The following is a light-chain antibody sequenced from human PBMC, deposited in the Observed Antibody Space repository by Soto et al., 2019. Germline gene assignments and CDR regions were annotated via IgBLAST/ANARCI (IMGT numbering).Light chain of an antibody. CDR1: QDIRDD. V-gene: IGKV1-6*01. CDR3: LHYYNYPQT. Sequence: AIQMTQSPSSLSASVGDRVTITCRSSQDIRDDLSWYQQRPWRAPKLLLFAASRLEGGVPSRFSGSYSGRDFTLTISGLQPDDFATYYCLHYYNYPQTFGQGTKVDIK. J-gene: IGKJ1*01. CDR2: AAS.